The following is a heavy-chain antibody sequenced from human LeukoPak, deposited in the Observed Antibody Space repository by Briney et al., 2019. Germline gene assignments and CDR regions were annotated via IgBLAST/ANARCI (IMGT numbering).Heavy chain of an antibody. Sequence: PGGSLRLSCAASGFTFSSYGMSWVRQAPGKGLEWVSAISGSGGRIYYADSVKGRFTISRDNSKNTLYLQMNSLRAEDTAVYYCAKDSEELLTNAFDYWGQGTLVTVSS. J-gene: IGHJ4*02. V-gene: IGHV3-23*01. CDR1: GFTFSSYG. D-gene: IGHD3-10*01. CDR3: AKDSEELLTNAFDY. CDR2: ISGSGGRI.